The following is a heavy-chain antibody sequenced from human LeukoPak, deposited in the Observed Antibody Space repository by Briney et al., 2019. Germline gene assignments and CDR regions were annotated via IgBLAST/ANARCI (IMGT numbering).Heavy chain of an antibody. Sequence: PGRSLRLSCAASGFTFSNYGMHWVRQAPGKGLEWVAVISYDGGNKYYTDSVEGRFTISRDNAKNTVYLQMNSLRAEDTAVYYCATSRTFDYWGQGTLVTVSS. CDR2: ISYDGGNK. V-gene: IGHV3-30*03. CDR1: GFTFSNYG. CDR3: ATSRTFDY. D-gene: IGHD1-1*01. J-gene: IGHJ4*02.